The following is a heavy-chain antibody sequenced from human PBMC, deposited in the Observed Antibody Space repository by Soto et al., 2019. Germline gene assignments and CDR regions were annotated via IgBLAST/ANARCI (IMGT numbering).Heavy chain of an antibody. Sequence: PGGSLRLACPASQQLVGSSYVGLVRPAPGKGLEWVSVIYTGDTPHYSDSVKVRFTIRSDNSKNTLLFPMDTLRVEDRAVYYCTGDLMEVSPPADDCFDPGVRGTQV. V-gene: IGHV3-53*01. CDR2: IYTGDTP. J-gene: IGHJ5*02. CDR3: TGDLMEVSPPADDCFDP. CDR1: QQLVGSSY. D-gene: IGHD2-8*01.